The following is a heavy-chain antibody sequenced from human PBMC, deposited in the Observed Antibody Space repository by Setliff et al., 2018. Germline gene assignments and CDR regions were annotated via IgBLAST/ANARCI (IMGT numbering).Heavy chain of an antibody. CDR1: GGSIISSTYN. Sequence: SETLSLTCSVSGGSIISSTYNWGWIRQPPGKGLEWIGSIYTSGTTKYNPSLKSRVTISRDDSKNTLYLQMNSLKTEDTAVYYCTTSISEDYDYGENEGVYYYYYYMDVWGKGTTVTVSS. V-gene: IGHV4-39*07. D-gene: IGHD4-17*01. CDR2: IYTSGTT. CDR3: TTSISEDYDYGENEGVYYYYYYMDV. J-gene: IGHJ6*03.